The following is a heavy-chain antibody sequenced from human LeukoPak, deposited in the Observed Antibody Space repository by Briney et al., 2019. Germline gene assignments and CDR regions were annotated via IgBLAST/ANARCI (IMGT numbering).Heavy chain of an antibody. D-gene: IGHD5-12*01. Sequence: SETLSLTCTVSGGSISSYYWTWIRQPPGKGLEWIGYVYYSGSTNYNPSLESRVTISVDTSKNQFSLKVSSVTAADTAVYYCARQKGYEGFDYWGQGTLVTVSS. CDR3: ARQKGYEGFDY. CDR1: GGSISSYY. V-gene: IGHV4-59*08. CDR2: VYYSGST. J-gene: IGHJ4*02.